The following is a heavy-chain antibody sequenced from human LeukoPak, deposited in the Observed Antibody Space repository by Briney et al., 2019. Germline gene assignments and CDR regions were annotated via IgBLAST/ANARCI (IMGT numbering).Heavy chain of an antibody. D-gene: IGHD1-26*01. CDR3: ARDIPSELVVAFDI. J-gene: IGHJ3*02. V-gene: IGHV4-61*02. CDR1: GGSISSGSYY. CDR2: IYKSGST. Sequence: PSQTLSLTCTVSGGSISSGSYYWSWIRQPAGKGLEWIGRIYKSGSTNYNPSLKSRVTISVDTSKNQFSLKLSSVTAADTAVYYCARDIPSELVVAFDIWGQGTMVTVSS.